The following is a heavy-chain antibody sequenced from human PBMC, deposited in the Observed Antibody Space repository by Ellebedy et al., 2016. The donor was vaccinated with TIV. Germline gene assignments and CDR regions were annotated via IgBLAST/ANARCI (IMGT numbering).Heavy chain of an antibody. J-gene: IGHJ6*02. CDR3: ARDQGGGAKWVGELLNYYYGMDV. CDR1: GGSISSYY. CDR2: IYYSGST. D-gene: IGHD3-10*01. Sequence: SETLSLXXTVSGGSISSYYWGWIRQPPGKGLEWIGSIYYSGSTYYNPSLKSRVTISVDTSKNQFSLKLSSVTAADTAVYYCARDQGGGAKWVGELLNYYYGMDVWGQGTTVTVSS. V-gene: IGHV4-39*07.